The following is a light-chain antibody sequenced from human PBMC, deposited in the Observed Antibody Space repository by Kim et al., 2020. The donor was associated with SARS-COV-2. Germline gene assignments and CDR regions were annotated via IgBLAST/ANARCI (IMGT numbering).Light chain of an antibody. CDR2: AAS. Sequence: ASVGDRVTITCRASQDISDWLAWYQQKAGKAPKLLIFAASSMQSGVPSRFSGSGSGADFTLTISSLQPEDFATYYFQQTNSYPLTFGGGTKVDIK. CDR3: QQTNSYPLT. V-gene: IGKV1-12*01. CDR1: QDISDW. J-gene: IGKJ4*01.